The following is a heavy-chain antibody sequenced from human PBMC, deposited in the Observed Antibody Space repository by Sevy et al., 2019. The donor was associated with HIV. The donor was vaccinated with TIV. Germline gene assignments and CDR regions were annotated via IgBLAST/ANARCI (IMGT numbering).Heavy chain of an antibody. CDR2: INPSGGST. V-gene: IGHV1-46*01. J-gene: IGHJ6*02. Sequence: ASVKVSCKASGYTFTSYYMHWVRQAPGQGLEWMGIINPSGGSTSYAQKFQGRVTMTRDTSTSTVYMELSSLRSEDTAVYYCARDGPTVVVTIRSYYYYVMDVWGQGTTVTISS. D-gene: IGHD2-21*02. CDR3: ARDGPTVVVTIRSYYYYVMDV. CDR1: GYTFTSYY.